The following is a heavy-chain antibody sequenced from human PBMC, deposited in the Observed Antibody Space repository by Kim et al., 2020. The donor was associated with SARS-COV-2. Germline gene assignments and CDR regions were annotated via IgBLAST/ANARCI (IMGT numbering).Heavy chain of an antibody. CDR1: GFTFSNFA. V-gene: IGHV3-23*01. CDR2: ISYSGHST. Sequence: GGSLRLSCAASGFTFSNFAMSWVRQAPGKGLEWVSAISYSGHSTYYADSVKGRFTISRDNPRNTLYLQMNSLRAEDTAVYHCATDILTGYLGFDSWGQGTLVTVSS. D-gene: IGHD3-9*01. CDR3: ATDILTGYLGFDS. J-gene: IGHJ4*02.